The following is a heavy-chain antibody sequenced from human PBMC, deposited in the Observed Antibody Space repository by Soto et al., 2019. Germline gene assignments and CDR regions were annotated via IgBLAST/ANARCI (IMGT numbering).Heavy chain of an antibody. J-gene: IGHJ5*02. CDR1: GDSVSGNSVA. D-gene: IGHD6-19*01. CDR3: ARAGRGSGWYGNWFDP. CDR2: TYYRSKWYN. Sequence: PSQTLSLTCAISGDSVSGNSVAWNWVRQSPSRGLEWLGRTYYRSKWYNDYAVSLKSRITINPDTSKNQFSLHLNSVTPEDTAVYYCARAGRGSGWYGNWFDPWGQGTLVTVSS. V-gene: IGHV6-1*01.